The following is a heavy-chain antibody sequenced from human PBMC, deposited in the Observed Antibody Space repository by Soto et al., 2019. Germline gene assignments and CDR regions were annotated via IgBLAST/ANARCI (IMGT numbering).Heavy chain of an antibody. CDR2: ISGYNGLT. D-gene: IGHD3-10*01. CDR1: GYTFSNYG. J-gene: IGHJ6*02. V-gene: IGHV1-18*04. Sequence: ASVKVSCKASGYTFSNYGISWVRQAPGQGLEWMGWISGYNGLTAYAQNVQGRVTMTIDTPTTTVFMEMTGLRSNDTAVYYCARDEGIRGFDSWGQGTTVTVSS. CDR3: ARDEGIRGFDS.